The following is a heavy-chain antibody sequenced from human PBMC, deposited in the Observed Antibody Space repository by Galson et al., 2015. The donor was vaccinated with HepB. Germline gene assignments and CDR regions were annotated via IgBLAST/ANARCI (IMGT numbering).Heavy chain of an antibody. J-gene: IGHJ6*02. D-gene: IGHD3-9*01. V-gene: IGHV3-48*01. CDR1: GFTFSRYS. CDR3: ARVEVRDDILTAEPYYYYGMDV. Sequence: SLRLSCAASGFTFSRYSMNWFRQAPGQGLEWVSYISSSSSTVYYADSVKGRFAISRDNAKNSLYLQMNSLRAEDTAVYYCARVEVRDDILTAEPYYYYGMDVWGQGTTVTVSS. CDR2: ISSSSSTV.